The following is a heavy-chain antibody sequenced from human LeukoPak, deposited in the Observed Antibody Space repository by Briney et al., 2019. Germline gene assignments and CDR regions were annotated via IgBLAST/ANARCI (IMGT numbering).Heavy chain of an antibody. Sequence: ASVKVSCKASGGTFSSYAISWVRQAPGQGREWMGGIIPIFGTANYAQKFQGRVTMTRDTSISTAYMELSRLRSDDTAVYYCARDRRGYYYDSSGSDYWGQGTLVTVSS. CDR3: ARDRRGYYYDSSGSDY. D-gene: IGHD3-22*01. J-gene: IGHJ4*02. CDR1: GGTFSSYA. CDR2: IIPIFGTA. V-gene: IGHV1-69*05.